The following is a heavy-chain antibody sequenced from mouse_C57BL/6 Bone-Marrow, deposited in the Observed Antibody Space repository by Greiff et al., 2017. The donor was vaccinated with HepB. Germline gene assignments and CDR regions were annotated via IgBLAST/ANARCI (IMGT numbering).Heavy chain of an antibody. J-gene: IGHJ1*03. CDR1: GYTFTSYG. CDR2: IYPRSGNT. Sequence: VQLQESGAELARPGASVKLSCKASGYTFTSYGISWVKQSTGQGLEWIGEIYPRSGNTYYNEKFKGKATLTADKSSSTAYMELRSLTSEDSAVYFCAREGVITTVVDHWYFDVWGTGTTVTVSS. CDR3: AREGVITTVVDHWYFDV. V-gene: IGHV1-81*01. D-gene: IGHD1-1*01.